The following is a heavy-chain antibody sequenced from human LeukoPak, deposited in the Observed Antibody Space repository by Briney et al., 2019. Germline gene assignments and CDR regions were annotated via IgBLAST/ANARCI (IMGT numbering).Heavy chain of an antibody. V-gene: IGHV1-2*02. J-gene: IGHJ6*03. CDR2: INPNSGGT. Sequence: ASVKVSCKASGYTFTGYYMHWARQAPGQGLEWMGWINPNSGGTNYAQKFQGRVTMTRDTSISTAYMELSRLRSDDTAVYYCARDMITFGFDYYYMDVWGKGTTVTISS. CDR1: GYTFTGYY. CDR3: ARDMITFGFDYYYMDV. D-gene: IGHD3-16*01.